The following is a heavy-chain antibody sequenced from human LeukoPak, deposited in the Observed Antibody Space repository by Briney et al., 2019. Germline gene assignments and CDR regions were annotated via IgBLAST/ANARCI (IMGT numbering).Heavy chain of an antibody. CDR1: GFTFSSYW. CDR2: INKDGGER. Sequence: GGSLRLSCAASGFTFSSYWMSWVRQAPGKGLEWVANINKDGGERYYVDSVKGRFTISRDNAKNSLYLQMNSLRADDTAVYYCVKDSPPRYSGSPPAYWGQGTLVTVSS. CDR3: VKDSPPRYSGSPPAY. J-gene: IGHJ4*02. V-gene: IGHV3-7*03. D-gene: IGHD1-26*01.